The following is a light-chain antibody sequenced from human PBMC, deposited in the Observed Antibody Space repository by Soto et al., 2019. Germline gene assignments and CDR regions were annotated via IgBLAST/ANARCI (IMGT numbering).Light chain of an antibody. J-gene: IGLJ2*01. CDR1: SSDVGRYNY. V-gene: IGLV2-14*01. CDR3: TSYTGANTVL. Sequence: QSVLTQPASVSGSPGQSITISCTGTSSDVGRYNYVSWYQQHPGRAPKLIIYEVINRPSGVSSRFSASKSGSTASLTISGLQAEDEADYYCTSYTGANTVLFGGGTQLTVL. CDR2: EVI.